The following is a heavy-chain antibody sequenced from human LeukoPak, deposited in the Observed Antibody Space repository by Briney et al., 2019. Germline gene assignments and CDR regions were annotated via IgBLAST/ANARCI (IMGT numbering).Heavy chain of an antibody. CDR2: INHSGST. CDR3: ASNRPSTNFFDP. CDR1: GGSFSGYY. J-gene: IGHJ5*02. Sequence: PSETLSLTCAVYGGSFSGYYWSWIRQPPGKGLEWIGEINHSGSTNYNPSLKSRVTISVDTSKNQFSLKLSSVTAADTAVYYCASNRPSTNFFDPWGQGTLVTVSS. V-gene: IGHV4-34*01. D-gene: IGHD2/OR15-2a*01.